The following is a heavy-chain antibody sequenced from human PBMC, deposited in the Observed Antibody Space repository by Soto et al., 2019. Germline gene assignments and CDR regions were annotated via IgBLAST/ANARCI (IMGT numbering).Heavy chain of an antibody. CDR2: TYYRSKWYD. J-gene: IGHJ5*02. V-gene: IGHV6-1*01. D-gene: IGHD6-6*01. CDR3: ARVDLRRSSLFWFDP. Sequence: PSQTLSLTCVISGDSFSSNSAAWNWIRQSPSRGLEWLGRTYYRSKWYDDYAVSVRSRITINPDTSKNQFSLQLNSVTPEDTAVYYCARVDLRRSSLFWFDPWGQGTLVTVSS. CDR1: GDSFSSNSAA.